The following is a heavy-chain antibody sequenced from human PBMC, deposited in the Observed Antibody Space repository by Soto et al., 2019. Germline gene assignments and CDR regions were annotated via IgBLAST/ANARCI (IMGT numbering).Heavy chain of an antibody. CDR1: RGSFSSFG. J-gene: IGHJ1*01. CDR3: AREGSGYNL. V-gene: IGHV1-69*13. Sequence: ASVKVSCKAARGSFSSFGISWVRQAPGQGLEWMGGIIPVFGRPNYAQRFRGRLTITADESTNTVYLELIDLRSEDAAVYYCAREGSGYNLWGQGTQVNGS. D-gene: IGHD5-12*01. CDR2: IIPVFGRP.